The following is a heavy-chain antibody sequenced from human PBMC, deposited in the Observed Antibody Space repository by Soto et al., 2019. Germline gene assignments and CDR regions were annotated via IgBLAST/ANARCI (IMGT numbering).Heavy chain of an antibody. CDR2: IIPIFGTA. J-gene: IGHJ4*02. Sequence: QVQLVQSGAEVKKPGSSVKVSCKASGGTFSSYAISWVRQAPGQGLEWMGGIIPIFGTANYAQKFQGRVTITADESTSTAYMELSSLRSEDTAVYYCARGSRITIFGVVIDPYNFDYWGQGTLVTVSS. CDR1: GGTFSSYA. V-gene: IGHV1-69*01. D-gene: IGHD3-3*01. CDR3: ARGSRITIFGVVIDPYNFDY.